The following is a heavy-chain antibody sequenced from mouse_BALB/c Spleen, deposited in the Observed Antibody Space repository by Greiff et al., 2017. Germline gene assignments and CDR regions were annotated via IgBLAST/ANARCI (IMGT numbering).Heavy chain of an antibody. J-gene: IGHJ2*01. CDR3: ARVYGNYEYYFDY. V-gene: IGHV3-8*02. Sequence: DVKLQESGPSLVKPSQTLSLTCSVTGDSITSGYWNWIRKFPGNKLEYMGYISYSGSTYYNPSLKSRISITRDTSKNQYYLQLNSVTTEDTATYYCARVYGNYEYYFDYWGQGTTLTVSS. CDR1: GDSITSGY. CDR2: ISYSGST. D-gene: IGHD2-1*01.